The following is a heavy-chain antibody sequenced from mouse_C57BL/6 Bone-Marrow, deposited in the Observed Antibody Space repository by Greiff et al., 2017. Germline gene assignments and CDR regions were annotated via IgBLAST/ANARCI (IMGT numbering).Heavy chain of an antibody. Sequence: QVQLKQSGPGLVAPSQSLSITCTVSGFSLTSYGVHWVRQPPGKGLEWLVVIWSDGSTNYNSAPKSRLSISKDNSKSQVFLKMNILPTDDTAMYYCARPSLAGNAIAYWGQGTSVTGSS. J-gene: IGHJ4*01. CDR2: IWSDGST. V-gene: IGHV2-6*03. D-gene: IGHD1-1*01. CDR3: ARPSLAGNAIAY. CDR1: GFSLTSYG.